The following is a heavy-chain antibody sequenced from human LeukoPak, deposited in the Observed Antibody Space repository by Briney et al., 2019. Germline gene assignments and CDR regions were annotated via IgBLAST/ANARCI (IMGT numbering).Heavy chain of an antibody. CDR3: ARAPGYRSFLDY. D-gene: IGHD6-13*01. V-gene: IGHV3-9*03. J-gene: IGHJ4*02. CDR1: GFTFDDYA. Sequence: GRSLRLSCAASGFTFDDYAMHWVRQAPGKGLEWVSGISWNSGSIGYADSVKGRFTISRDNAKNSLYLQMNSLRAEDMAVYYCARAPGYRSFLDYWGQGTLVTVSS. CDR2: ISWNSGSI.